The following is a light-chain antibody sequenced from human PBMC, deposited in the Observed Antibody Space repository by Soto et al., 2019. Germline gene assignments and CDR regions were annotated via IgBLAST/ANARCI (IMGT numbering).Light chain of an antibody. Sequence: EIVLTQSPATLSVSPGERATLSCRASESVRTSLAWYQQKPGRSPSLLIYGASNRATGLPARFSGSGSGTEFTLTISSLQSEDFAVYYCQQYNNWPRTFGQGTKVDIK. V-gene: IGKV3-15*01. CDR2: GAS. CDR3: QQYNNWPRT. CDR1: ESVRTS. J-gene: IGKJ1*01.